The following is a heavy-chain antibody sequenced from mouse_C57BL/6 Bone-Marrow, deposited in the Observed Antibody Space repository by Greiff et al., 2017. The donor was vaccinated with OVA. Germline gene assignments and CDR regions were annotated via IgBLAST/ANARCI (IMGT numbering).Heavy chain of an antibody. D-gene: IGHD1-1*01. V-gene: IGHV14-4*01. CDR1: GFNIKDDY. Sequence: VQLQQSGAELVRPGASVKLSCTASGFNIKDDYMHWVKQRPEQGLEWIGWIDPENGDPEYASKFQGKATITADTSSNTSYLQLSSLTSEDTAVYYCTTWVITTGFDYWGQGTTLTVSS. CDR3: TTWVITTGFDY. J-gene: IGHJ2*01. CDR2: IDPENGDP.